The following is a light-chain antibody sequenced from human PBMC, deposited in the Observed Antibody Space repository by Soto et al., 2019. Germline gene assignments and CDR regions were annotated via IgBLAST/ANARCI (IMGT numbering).Light chain of an antibody. CDR3: QKYDSVPFT. V-gene: IGKV3-15*01. J-gene: IGKJ3*01. CDR1: QSVSSK. Sequence: EIVMTQSPATLSVSPGEGATLSCRASQSVSSKLAWYQQKPGQAPRLLIYGASTRATGIPARFSGSGSGTDFTLIISSLQSEDSAVYYCQKYDSVPFTFGPGTKVDFK. CDR2: GAS.